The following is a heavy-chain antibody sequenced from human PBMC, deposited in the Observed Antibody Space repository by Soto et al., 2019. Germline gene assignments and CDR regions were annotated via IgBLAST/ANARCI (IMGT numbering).Heavy chain of an antibody. CDR3: AKPRQAQSHYHYGMYV. CDR1: PFPPSSNA. Sequence: GGSLRISCAPSPFPPSSNAMNWLPQAPGKGLEWVSGISGTGYGTYYADSVKGRFTMSRDSSNNTLYLQMNSLRGEDTAIYYCAKPRQAQSHYHYGMYVWGQGTTVTVSS. CDR2: ISGTGYGT. D-gene: IGHD6-19*01. J-gene: IGHJ6*01. V-gene: IGHV3-23*01.